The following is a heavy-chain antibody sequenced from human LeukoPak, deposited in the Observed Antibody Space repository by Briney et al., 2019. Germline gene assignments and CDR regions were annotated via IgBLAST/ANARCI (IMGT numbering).Heavy chain of an antibody. V-gene: IGHV3-74*03. CDR1: GFTFSNYW. J-gene: IGHJ4*02. CDR3: ARGGNYGTLDF. D-gene: IGHD1-7*01. CDR2: INNDGSST. Sequence: GGSLRLSCAASGFTFSNYWMYWVRQDPGKGLLWVSRINNDGSSTVYADSVKGRFTISGDNAKNTLYLQMNSLRAADTAVYYCARGGNYGTLDFWGQGTLVTVSS.